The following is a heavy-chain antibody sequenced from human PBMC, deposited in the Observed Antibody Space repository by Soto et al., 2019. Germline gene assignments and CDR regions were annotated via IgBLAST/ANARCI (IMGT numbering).Heavy chain of an antibody. Sequence: GGSRRLSGAASGFTFITYPIHWVRKAPGKGLEGVAVISYDGTNKYYADSVKGRFTISRDISKNTMYLQMNSLRLEDPAVYYCAREYSGSGWYGTGDYWGPGTLVTVSS. CDR2: ISYDGTNK. CDR3: AREYSGSGWYGTGDY. V-gene: IGHV3-30-3*01. J-gene: IGHJ4*02. D-gene: IGHD6-19*01. CDR1: GFTFITYP.